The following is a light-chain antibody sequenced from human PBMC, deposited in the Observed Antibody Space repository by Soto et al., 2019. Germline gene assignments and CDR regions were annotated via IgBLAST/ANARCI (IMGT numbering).Light chain of an antibody. V-gene: IGKV1-6*01. CDR1: QGIRSD. CDR2: AAS. CDR3: LQDYTYPRT. Sequence: AIQMTQSPSSLSASVGDRVTITCRASQGIRSDLAWYQKKSGKAPKLLIYAASSLQSVVPSRFSGSGSGSDFTLTIGSLQPEDFATYYCLQDYTYPRTFGQGTSVEI. J-gene: IGKJ1*01.